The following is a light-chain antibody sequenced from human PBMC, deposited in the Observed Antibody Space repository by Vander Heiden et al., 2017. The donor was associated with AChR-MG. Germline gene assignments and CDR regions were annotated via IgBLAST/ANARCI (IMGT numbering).Light chain of an antibody. Sequence: VLTHPPSASGPPGPIFSISCSGSSSNIGSNPCYWYQQRFPRTPHTLSFVSDNQRPSGVHDRFACSTSGSAESPAISGLESEDEADEDGSACDDNLDGPWVFGAGTRVTVL. CDR3: SACDDNLDGPWV. J-gene: IGLJ3*02. V-gene: IGLV1-44*01. CDR2: SDN. CDR1: SSNIGSNP.